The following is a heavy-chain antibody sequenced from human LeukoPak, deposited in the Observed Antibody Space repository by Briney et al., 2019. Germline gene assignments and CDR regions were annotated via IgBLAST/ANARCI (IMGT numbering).Heavy chain of an antibody. CDR2: INPRGGST. J-gene: IGHJ6*02. D-gene: IGHD3-3*01. Sequence: ASVKVSCKASGYTFISYYMHWVRQAPGQGLEWMGIINPRGGSTSYHQKFQGRVTMTRNTSISTAYMELSSLRSEDTAVYYCARSVVTIFGVVIKTIKNYYYYGMDVWGQGTTVTVSS. CDR3: ARSVVTIFGVVIKTIKNYYYYGMDV. V-gene: IGHV1-46*01. CDR1: GYTFISYY.